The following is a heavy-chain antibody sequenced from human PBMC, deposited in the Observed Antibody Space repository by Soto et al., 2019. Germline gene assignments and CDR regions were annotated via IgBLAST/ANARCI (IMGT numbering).Heavy chain of an antibody. CDR3: ARRYGSAIDY. Sequence: PSETLSLTCTFSGCSISSYYWSWIRQPPGKGLEWIGYIYYSGSTNCNPSLKSRVTISVDTSKNQFSLKLSSVTAADTAVYYCARRYGSAIDYWGQGTLVTVSS. J-gene: IGHJ4*02. V-gene: IGHV4-59*08. CDR1: GCSISSYY. CDR2: IYYSGST. D-gene: IGHD1-26*01.